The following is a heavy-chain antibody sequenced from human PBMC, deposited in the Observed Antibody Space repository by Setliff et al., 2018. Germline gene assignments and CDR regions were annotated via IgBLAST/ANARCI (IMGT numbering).Heavy chain of an antibody. D-gene: IGHD1-1*01. CDR3: ARDMGQPYYFES. CDR2: VSHSGST. Sequence: LSLTCAVYGGSFSNYYWSWIRQPPGKGLEWLGEVSHSGSTNYKPSLKGRVAMSVDTSKRQFSLKLNSVTAADTAVYYCARDMGQPYYFESWGLGTLVTVSS. V-gene: IGHV4-34*01. J-gene: IGHJ4*02. CDR1: GGSFSNYY.